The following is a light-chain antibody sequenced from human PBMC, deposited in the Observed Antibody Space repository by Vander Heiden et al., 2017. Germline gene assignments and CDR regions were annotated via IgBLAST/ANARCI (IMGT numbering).Light chain of an antibody. Sequence: NERTRPPSVSVPPGQTASITCSGDKLGDKYACWYQQKPGQSPVLVIYQDSNRPSGIPERFSGSNSGNTATLTISGTQAMDEADYYCQAWDSSVVFGGGTKLTVL. CDR3: QAWDSSVV. CDR1: KLGDKY. V-gene: IGLV3-1*01. J-gene: IGLJ2*01. CDR2: QDS.